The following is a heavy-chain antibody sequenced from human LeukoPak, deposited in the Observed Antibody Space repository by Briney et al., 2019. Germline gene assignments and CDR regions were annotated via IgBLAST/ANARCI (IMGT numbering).Heavy chain of an antibody. CDR2: INHNGST. D-gene: IGHD3-22*01. Sequence: KASETLSLTCTVSGGSITSGAYCWSWIRQPPGKGLEWIGEINHNGSTNYNPSLKSRVTISVDTSKNQFSLKLSSVTAADTAVYYCAGVYYLLRYFDLWGRGTLVTVSS. V-gene: IGHV4-34*01. J-gene: IGHJ2*01. CDR3: AGVYYLLRYFDL. CDR1: GGSITSGAYC.